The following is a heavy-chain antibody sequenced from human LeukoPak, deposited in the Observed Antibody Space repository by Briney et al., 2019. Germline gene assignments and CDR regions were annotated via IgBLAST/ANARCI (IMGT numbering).Heavy chain of an antibody. CDR2: IVVGSSNT. D-gene: IGHD4-11*01. J-gene: IGHJ4*02. V-gene: IGHV1-58*02. Sequence: GASVKVSCKASGFTFTSSAMQWVRQARGQRLEWIGWIVVGSSNTNYAQKFQERVTITWDMSTSTAYMELSSLRSEDTAVYYCARDHRAGTTPRWGQGTLVTVSS. CDR3: ARDHRAGTTPR. CDR1: GFTFTSSA.